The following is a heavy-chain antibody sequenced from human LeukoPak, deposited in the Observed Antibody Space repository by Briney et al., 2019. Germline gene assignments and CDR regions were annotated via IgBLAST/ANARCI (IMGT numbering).Heavy chain of an antibody. CDR3: ARHGRTNGRTTIAFFKGRRERYDWVDP. V-gene: IGHV4-59*04. Sequence: GSLRLSCAASGFTVSSSYMNWVRLPPGKGLEWIGAISYTGTIYYNPSLRSRVTMSLDTSKNQFSLQLNPVTAADTAVYYCARHGRTNGRTTIAFFKGRRERYDWVDPWGQGTLVTVSS. CDR2: ISYTGTI. D-gene: IGHD1-1*01. CDR1: GFTVSSSY. J-gene: IGHJ5*02.